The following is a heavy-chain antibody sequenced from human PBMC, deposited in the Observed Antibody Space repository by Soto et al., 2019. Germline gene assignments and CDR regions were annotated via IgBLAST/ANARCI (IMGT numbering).Heavy chain of an antibody. CDR3: ARDGGRHSGGIDY. Sequence: QVQLVQSGAEVKKPGSSVKVSCKASGGTFSSYSINWVRQAPGQRLEWMGEIIPIFGTANYAQKFQGGVTITADESTSTAYMELSSLRSEDTAVYYCARDGGRHSGGIDYWGQGTLVTVSS. CDR2: IIPIFGTA. CDR1: GGTFSSYS. V-gene: IGHV1-69*01. J-gene: IGHJ4*02. D-gene: IGHD1-26*01.